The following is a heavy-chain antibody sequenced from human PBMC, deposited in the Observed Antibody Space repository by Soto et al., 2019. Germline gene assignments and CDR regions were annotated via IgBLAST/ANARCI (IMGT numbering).Heavy chain of an antibody. D-gene: IGHD1-20*01. J-gene: IGHJ1*01. CDR2: IRPDNGNT. CDR3: ARDTESNRYND. V-gene: IGHV1-18*01. Sequence: GDSVKVSCKTSGYTFSTSGISWVRQAPGQGLEWVGWIRPDNGNTKSAQRLQGRVTLTTDTSASTAYMELRSLTSDDTAMYYCARDTESNRYNDWGQGTLVTVSS. CDR1: GYTFSTSG.